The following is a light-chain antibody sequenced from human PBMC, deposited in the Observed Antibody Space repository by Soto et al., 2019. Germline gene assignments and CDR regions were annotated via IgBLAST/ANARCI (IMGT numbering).Light chain of an antibody. V-gene: IGLV6-57*03. CDR1: SGSIASNY. Sequence: NFMLTQPHSVSESPGQTVTISCTRSSGSIASNYVQWYQQRPGSAPIVIIYGDNQRPSGVPDRFSGSIDSSSNSASLTISGLRAEDEADYYCQSYDGGEPGVFGGGTKLTVL. J-gene: IGLJ3*02. CDR2: GDN. CDR3: QSYDGGEPGV.